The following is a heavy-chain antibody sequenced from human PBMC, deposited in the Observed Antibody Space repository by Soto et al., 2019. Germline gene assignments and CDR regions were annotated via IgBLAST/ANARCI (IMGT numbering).Heavy chain of an antibody. CDR1: GGSFSGYY. CDR2: INHSGST. CDR3: AREGIVVVVAATHDAFDI. D-gene: IGHD2-15*01. V-gene: IGHV4-34*01. Sequence: QVQLQQWGAGLLKPSETLSLTCAVYGGSFSGYYWSWIRQPPGKGLEWIGEINHSGSTNYNPSLKSRVTLSVDTSKNQFSLKLSPVTAADTAVYYCAREGIVVVVAATHDAFDIWGQGTMVTVSS. J-gene: IGHJ3*02.